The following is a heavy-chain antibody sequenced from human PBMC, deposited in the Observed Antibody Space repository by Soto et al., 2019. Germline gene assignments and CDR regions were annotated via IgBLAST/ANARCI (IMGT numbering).Heavy chain of an antibody. CDR2: ISGNGGSK. V-gene: IGHV3-64*01. CDR3: ARRTPGWYFDL. J-gene: IGHJ2*01. Sequence: EVQLVESGGGLVQPGGSLRLSCAASGFTFSSYAMHWVRQAPGKGLEYVSAISGNGGSKYNANSVKGRFTISRDNSKNTPELQMGILIAEVMAVYYCARRTPGWYFDLWGRGTLVTVSS. CDR1: GFTFSSYA.